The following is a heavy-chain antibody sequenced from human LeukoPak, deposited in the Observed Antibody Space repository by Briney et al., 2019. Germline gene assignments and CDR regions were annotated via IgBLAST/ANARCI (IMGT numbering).Heavy chain of an antibody. D-gene: IGHD4-17*01. Sequence: PSETLSLTCTVSDGSISSGSYYWSWIRQPAGKGLEWIGRIYTSGSTNYNPSLKSRVTISVDTSKNQFSLKLSSVTAADTAVYYCASTTVTTDYYYGMGVWGQGTTVTVSS. J-gene: IGHJ6*02. CDR3: ASTTVTTDYYYGMGV. V-gene: IGHV4-61*02. CDR2: IYTSGST. CDR1: DGSISSGSYY.